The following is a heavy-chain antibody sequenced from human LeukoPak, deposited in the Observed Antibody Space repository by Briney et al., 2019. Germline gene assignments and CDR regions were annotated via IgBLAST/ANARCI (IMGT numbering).Heavy chain of an antibody. J-gene: IGHJ6*03. CDR3: ARKHYHWIHDTTVAEAFVYYYMDV. D-gene: IGHD6-19*01. Sequence: GGSLRLSCAASGFTVSSNEMSWVRQAPGKGLEWVSSISGGSTYYADSVKGRFTISRDSSKNTLCLQMNSLRAEDTPVYYCARKHYHWIHDTTVAEAFVYYYMDVWGKGTTVTVSS. CDR2: ISGGST. CDR1: GFTVSSNE. V-gene: IGHV3-38-3*01.